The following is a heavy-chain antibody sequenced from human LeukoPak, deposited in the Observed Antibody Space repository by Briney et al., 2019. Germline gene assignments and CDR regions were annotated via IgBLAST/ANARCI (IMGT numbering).Heavy chain of an antibody. CDR1: GFNFGDYY. CDR2: ITTRANII. Sequence: GGSLRLSCVASGFNFGDYYMSWIRQTPGKGLEWIAYITTRANIIYHVDAVQGRFTVSADTAKNSLYLQMNNLRVEDTALYFCARGGDYVGVAARIGLWGRGTLVTVSS. V-gene: IGHV3-11*01. CDR3: ARGGDYVGVAARIGL. D-gene: IGHD3-10*02. J-gene: IGHJ4*02.